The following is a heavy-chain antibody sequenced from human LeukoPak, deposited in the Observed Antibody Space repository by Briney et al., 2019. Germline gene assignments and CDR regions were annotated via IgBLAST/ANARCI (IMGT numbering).Heavy chain of an antibody. CDR3: AKGHCGGDCYAIFDY. CDR1: GFTFSTYA. J-gene: IGHJ4*02. CDR2: INTSGGFT. Sequence: GGSLRLSCAASGFTFSTYAMSWVRQAPGKGLEWVSVINTSGGFTYYADSVKGRFTISRDNSKNTLYLQMNSLRAEDTAVYYCAKGHCGGDCYAIFDYWGQGTLVTVSS. D-gene: IGHD2-21*02. V-gene: IGHV3-23*01.